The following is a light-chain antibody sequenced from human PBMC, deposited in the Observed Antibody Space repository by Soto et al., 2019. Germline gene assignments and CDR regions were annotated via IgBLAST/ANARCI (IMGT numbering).Light chain of an antibody. V-gene: IGKV3-15*01. CDR1: QSISNN. J-gene: IGKJ2*01. CDR3: HQYNNWPPMHT. CDR2: AAS. Sequence: IVMTQSPATLSVFPGERATLSCRASQSISNNLAWLQQKPGQAPRLLIYAASTRATGVPARFSGSGSGTAFTLTISSLQPEDFAVYYCHQYNNWPPMHTFGQGTKLEIK.